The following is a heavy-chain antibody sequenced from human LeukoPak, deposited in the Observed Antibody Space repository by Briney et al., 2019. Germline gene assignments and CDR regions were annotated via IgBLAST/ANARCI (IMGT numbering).Heavy chain of an antibody. CDR2: INWNGGST. Sequence: PGGSLRLSCAASGFTFDDYGMSWVRQAPGKGLEWVSGINWNGGSTGYADSVKGRFTISRDNAKNFLYLQMNSLRAEDTALYYCARVALSGYSYGYYYYYYMDVWGKGTTVTVSS. D-gene: IGHD5-18*01. CDR1: GFTFDDYG. J-gene: IGHJ6*03. CDR3: ARVALSGYSYGYYYYYYMDV. V-gene: IGHV3-20*04.